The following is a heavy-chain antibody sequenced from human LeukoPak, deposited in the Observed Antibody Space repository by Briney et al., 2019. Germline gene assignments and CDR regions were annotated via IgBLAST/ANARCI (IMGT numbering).Heavy chain of an antibody. V-gene: IGHV1-18*01. CDR3: VRESGGYYGGAFDY. J-gene: IGHJ4*02. CDR1: GYTPTQLS. Sequence: ASGKVSCKVSGYTPTQLSMQWVRQAPGQGVEWRGWISAYNGNTNYAPKLQGRVTMTTDTSTSTAYMELRSLRSDDTAVYYCVRESGGYYGGAFDYWGQGTLVTVSS. D-gene: IGHD3-22*01. CDR2: ISAYNGNT.